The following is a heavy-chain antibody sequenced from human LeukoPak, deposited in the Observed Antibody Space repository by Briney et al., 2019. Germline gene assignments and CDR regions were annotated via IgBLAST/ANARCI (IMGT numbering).Heavy chain of an antibody. CDR1: GDSVSSSSVA. V-gene: IGHV6-1*01. J-gene: IGHJ3*01. CDR2: TYYRSNWGN. D-gene: IGHD2-15*01. CDR3: ARSRGGNEAFDV. Sequence: SQTLSLTCAISGDSVSSSSVAWNWIRPSPSRGLEWLVRTYYRSNWGNNYAVSMRSRITIDPDTSKNQFSLQLGSVTPEDTAVYYCARSRGGNEAFDVWGQGTMVTVSS.